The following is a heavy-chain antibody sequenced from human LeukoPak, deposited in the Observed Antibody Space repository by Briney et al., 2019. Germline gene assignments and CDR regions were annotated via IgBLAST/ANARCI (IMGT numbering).Heavy chain of an antibody. V-gene: IGHV3-23*01. Sequence: PGGSLRLSCAASGFTFSSYAMSWVCQAPGKGLEWVSAISGSGGSTYYADSVKGRFTISRDNSKNTLYLQMNSLRAEDTAVYYCARVRAVRAPYGMDVWGQGTTVTVSS. J-gene: IGHJ6*02. CDR3: ARVRAVRAPYGMDV. D-gene: IGHD3-10*01. CDR2: ISGSGGST. CDR1: GFTFSSYA.